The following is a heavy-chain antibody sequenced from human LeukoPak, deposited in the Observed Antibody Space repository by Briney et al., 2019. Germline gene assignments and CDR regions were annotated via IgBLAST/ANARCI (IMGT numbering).Heavy chain of an antibody. CDR1: GGTFSSYA. J-gene: IGHJ4*02. D-gene: IGHD1-26*01. V-gene: IGHV1-46*01. CDR2: INPSGGST. Sequence: ASVKVSCKASGGTFSSYAISWVRQAPGQGLEWMGIINPSGGSTSYAQKFQGRVTMTRDTSTSTVYMELSSLRSEDTAVYYCARVSHVSGSYVVDYWGQGTLVTVSS. CDR3: ARVSHVSGSYVVDY.